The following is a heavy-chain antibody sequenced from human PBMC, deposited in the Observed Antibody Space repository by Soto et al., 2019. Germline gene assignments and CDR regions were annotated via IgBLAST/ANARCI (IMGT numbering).Heavy chain of an antibody. J-gene: IGHJ4*02. Sequence: QVQLVQSGAEVKKPGSSVKVSCKASGGTFSSYTISWVRQAPGQGLEWMGRIIPILGIANYAQKFQGRVTITEDKSTSTAYMELSSLRSEDTAVYYCARGDSSGYYGIDYWGQGTLVTVSS. V-gene: IGHV1-69*02. CDR1: GGTFSSYT. CDR3: ARGDSSGYYGIDY. D-gene: IGHD3-22*01. CDR2: IIPILGIA.